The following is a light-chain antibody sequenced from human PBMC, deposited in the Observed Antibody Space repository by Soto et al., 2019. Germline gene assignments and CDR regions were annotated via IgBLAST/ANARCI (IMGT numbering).Light chain of an antibody. J-gene: IGLJ3*02. CDR3: TSFTSSITLV. CDR1: SSDVGGYNY. Sequence: QSVLTQPVSVSGSPGQSITISCTGTSSDVGGYNYVSWYQQHPGKAPKLMIYEVNNRPSGVSNRFSGSKSGNTASLTISGLQAEDDADYYCTSFTSSITLVFGGGTQLTVL. CDR2: EVN. V-gene: IGLV2-14*01.